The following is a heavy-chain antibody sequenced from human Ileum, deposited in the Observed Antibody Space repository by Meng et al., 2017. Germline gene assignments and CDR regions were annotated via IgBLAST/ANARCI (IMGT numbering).Heavy chain of an antibody. V-gene: IGHV3-74*03. Sequence: GQRVEAGGGLVQPGGAPRLSCAASGFTLTSYYMHWVRQAPGKGLVWVSAINSDGSITTYADSVKGRFTISRDNAKNTLYLQMDSLRGEDTAVYYCASQTNTGHWGQGALVTVSS. CDR2: INSDGSIT. CDR1: GFTLTSYY. CDR3: ASQTNTGH. D-gene: IGHD4-17*01. J-gene: IGHJ4*02.